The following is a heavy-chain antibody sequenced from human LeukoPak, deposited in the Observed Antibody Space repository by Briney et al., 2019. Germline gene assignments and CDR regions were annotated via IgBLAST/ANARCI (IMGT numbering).Heavy chain of an antibody. Sequence: ASVKVSCKASGYTLTSYDINWVRQATGQGLEWMGWMNPNSGNTGYAQKFQGRVTMTRNTSISTAYMELTSLRSEDTAVYYCARCGYGNYYYYYMDVWGKGTTVTVSS. CDR1: GYTLTSYD. J-gene: IGHJ6*03. V-gene: IGHV1-8*01. CDR3: ARCGYGNYYYYYMDV. D-gene: IGHD3-22*01. CDR2: MNPNSGNT.